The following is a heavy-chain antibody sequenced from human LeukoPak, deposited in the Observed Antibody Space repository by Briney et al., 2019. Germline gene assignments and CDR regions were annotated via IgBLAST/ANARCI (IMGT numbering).Heavy chain of an antibody. CDR2: ISSSSSYI. Sequence: GGSLRLSCAASGFTFSSYSMNWVRQAPGKGLEWVSSISSSSSYIYYADSVKGRFTISRDNAKNSLYLQMNSLRAEDTAVYYCASGGGIITMVRGVINYYYMDVWGKGTTVTISS. D-gene: IGHD3-10*01. CDR1: GFTFSSYS. CDR3: ASGGGIITMVRGVINYYYMDV. J-gene: IGHJ6*03. V-gene: IGHV3-21*01.